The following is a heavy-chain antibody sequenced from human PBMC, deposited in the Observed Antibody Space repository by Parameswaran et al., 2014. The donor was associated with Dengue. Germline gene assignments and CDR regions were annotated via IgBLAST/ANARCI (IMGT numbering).Heavy chain of an antibody. V-gene: IGHV4-30-4*03. Sequence: SRIRQPPGKGLEWIGYIYYSGSTYYNPSLKSRVTISVDTSKNQFSLKLSSVTAADTAVYYCTVAVPNSSGYGWFDPWGQGTLVTVSS. CDR3: TVAVPNSSGYGWFDP. D-gene: IGHD3-22*01. CDR2: IYYSGST. J-gene: IGHJ5*02.